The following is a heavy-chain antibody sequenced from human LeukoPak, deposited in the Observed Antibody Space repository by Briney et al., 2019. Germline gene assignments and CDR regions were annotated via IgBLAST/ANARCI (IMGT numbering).Heavy chain of an antibody. Sequence: PGGSLRLSCAASGFTFSDYYMSWIRQAPGKGLEWVSYISSSGSTIYYADSVKGRFTISRDNAKNSLYLQMNSLRAEDTAVYYCARVLSPSYSSSSGFDYWGQGTLVTVSS. CDR2: ISSSGSTI. CDR1: GFTFSDYY. J-gene: IGHJ4*02. D-gene: IGHD6-6*01. V-gene: IGHV3-11*04. CDR3: ARVLSPSYSSSSGFDY.